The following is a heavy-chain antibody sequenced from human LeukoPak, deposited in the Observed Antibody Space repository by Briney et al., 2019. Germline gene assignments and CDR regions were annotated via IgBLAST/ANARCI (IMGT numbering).Heavy chain of an antibody. D-gene: IGHD2-2*01. J-gene: IGHJ4*02. V-gene: IGHV3-30*18. CDR2: ISYDGSNK. Sequence: GGSLRLSCAASGFTFSSYSMNWVRQAPGEGLEWVAVISYDGSNKYYADSVKGRFTISRDNSKNTLYLQMNSLRAEDTAVYYCAKESTSRGRDYWGQGTLVTVSS. CDR3: AKESTSRGRDY. CDR1: GFTFSSYS.